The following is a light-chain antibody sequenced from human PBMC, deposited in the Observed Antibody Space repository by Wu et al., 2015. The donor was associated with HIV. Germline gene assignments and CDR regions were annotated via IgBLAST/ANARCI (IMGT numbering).Light chain of an antibody. CDR1: QGIRDD. V-gene: IGKV1-6*01. CDR2: GAS. CDR3: LQDYNFPLT. Sequence: AIQMTQSPSSLSASVGDRVTITCRASQGIRDDLGWYQQKPGKAPKPLIYGASTLQSGVPSRFSGSGSGTDFTLTINSLQPEDFATYYCLQDYNFPLTFGQGTKLDIK. J-gene: IGKJ2*01.